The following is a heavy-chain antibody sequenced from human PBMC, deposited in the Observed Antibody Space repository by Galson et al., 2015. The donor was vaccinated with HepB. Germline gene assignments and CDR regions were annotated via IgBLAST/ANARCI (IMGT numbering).Heavy chain of an antibody. CDR3: AKGLEIQLWGPYYYYGMDV. Sequence: SLRLSCAASGFTFSSYGMHWVRQAPGKGLEWVAVISYDGSNKYYADSVKGRFTISRDNSKNTLYLQMNSLRAEDTAVYYCAKGLEIQLWGPYYYYGMDVWGQGTTVTVSS. CDR1: GFTFSSYG. J-gene: IGHJ6*02. D-gene: IGHD5-18*01. CDR2: ISYDGSNK. V-gene: IGHV3-30*18.